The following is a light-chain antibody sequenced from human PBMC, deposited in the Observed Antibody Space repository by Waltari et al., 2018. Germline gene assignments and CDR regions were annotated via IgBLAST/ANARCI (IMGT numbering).Light chain of an antibody. CDR3: SSYAGSNNLM. CDR2: EVN. V-gene: IGLV2-8*01. Sequence: QSALTQPPSASGSPGQSVTISCTGTSSDVGGYTFVSGYQQHPGKVPKLMIFEVNKRPSGVPDRFSGSKSGNTASLTVSGLQAEDEADYYCSSYAGSNNLMFGGGTKLTVL. J-gene: IGLJ3*02. CDR1: SSDVGGYTF.